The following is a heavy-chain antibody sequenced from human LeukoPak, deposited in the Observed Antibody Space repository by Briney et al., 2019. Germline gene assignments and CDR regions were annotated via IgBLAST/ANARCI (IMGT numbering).Heavy chain of an antibody. D-gene: IGHD5-18*01. J-gene: IGHJ4*02. Sequence: SETLSLTCTVSGGSISSSSYYWGWIRQPPGKGLEWIGSIYYSGSTYYNPSLKSRVTISVDTSKNQFSLKLSSVTAADTAVYYCARHPPSRGYSYGYPPNYFDYWGQGTLVTVSP. V-gene: IGHV4-39*01. CDR3: ARHPPSRGYSYGYPPNYFDY. CDR2: IYYSGST. CDR1: GGSISSSSYY.